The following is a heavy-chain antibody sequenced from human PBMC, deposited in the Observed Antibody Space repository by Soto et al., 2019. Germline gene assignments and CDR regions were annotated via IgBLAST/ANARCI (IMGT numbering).Heavy chain of an antibody. J-gene: IGHJ1*01. CDR3: ARDSTGGPAVADLGSGYFQH. CDR1: GGTFSSYA. CDR2: IISIFGTA. Sequence: GASVKVSCKASGGTFSSYAISWVRQAPGQGLEWLGGIISIFGTANYAQKFQGRVTITADESTSTAYMELSSLRSEDTAVYYCARDSTGGPAVADLGSGYFQHWGQGTLVTVSS. V-gene: IGHV1-69*13. D-gene: IGHD6-19*01.